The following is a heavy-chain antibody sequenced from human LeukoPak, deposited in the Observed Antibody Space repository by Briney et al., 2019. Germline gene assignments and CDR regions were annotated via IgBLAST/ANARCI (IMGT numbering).Heavy chain of an antibody. CDR3: ARGLVVVAATLPDY. V-gene: IGHV3-30*02. Sequence: GGSLRLSCAASGFTFSSYGMHWVRQAPGKGLEWVAFIRYDGSNKYYADSVKGRFTISRDNSKNTLYLQMNSLRAEDTAVYYCARGLVVVAATLPDYWGQGTLVTVSS. CDR1: GFTFSSYG. J-gene: IGHJ4*02. D-gene: IGHD2-15*01. CDR2: IRYDGSNK.